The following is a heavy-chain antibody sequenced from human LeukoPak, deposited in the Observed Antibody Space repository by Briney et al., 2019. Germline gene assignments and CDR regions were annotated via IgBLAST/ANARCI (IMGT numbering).Heavy chain of an antibody. CDR1: GYTFTSYG. CDR3: ARDLYGSGTPADY. Sequence: GASVKVSCKASGYTFTSYGISWVRQAPGQGLEWMGWISAYNGNTNYAQKLQGRVTMTTDTSTSTAYVELRGLRSDDTAVYYCARDLYGSGTPADYWGQGTLVTVSS. CDR2: ISAYNGNT. V-gene: IGHV1-18*01. D-gene: IGHD3-10*01. J-gene: IGHJ4*02.